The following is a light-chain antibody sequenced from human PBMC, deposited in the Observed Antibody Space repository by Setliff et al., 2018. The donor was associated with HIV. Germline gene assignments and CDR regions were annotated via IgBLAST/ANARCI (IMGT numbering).Light chain of an antibody. V-gene: IGLV6-57*01. CDR3: QSYDSSNHYV. J-gene: IGLJ1*01. CDR1: SGGIASNY. CDR2: EHN. Sequence: NFMLTQPHSVSESPGKTVTISCTRSSGGIASNYVQWYQQRPGSSPTTVIYEHNQRPSGIPDRFSGSIDSSSNSASLTISGLQTEDEADYYCQSYDSSNHYVFGTGTKVTV.